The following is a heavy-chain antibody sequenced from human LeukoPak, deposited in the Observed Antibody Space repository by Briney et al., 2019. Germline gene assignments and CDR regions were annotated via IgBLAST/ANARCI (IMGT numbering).Heavy chain of an antibody. CDR2: IKQDGSEK. CDR3: ARETHPAAAVDY. D-gene: IGHD6-13*01. CDR1: GFTFSSYS. V-gene: IGHV3-7*01. J-gene: IGHJ4*02. Sequence: GGSLRLSCAASGFTFSSYSMNWVRQAPGKGLEWVANIKQDGSEKYYVDSVKGRFTISRDNAKNSLYLHMNSLRAEDTAVYFCARETHPAAAVDYWGQGTLVTVSS.